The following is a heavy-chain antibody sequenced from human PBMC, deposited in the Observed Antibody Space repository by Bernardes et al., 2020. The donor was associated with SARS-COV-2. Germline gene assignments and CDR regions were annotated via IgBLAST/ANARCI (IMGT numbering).Heavy chain of an antibody. Sequence: GGSLRLCCAASGFTFSRNAMAWVRQAPGKGLEWLSGISGSGGSTYYADSVKGRFTISRNNSKDTLYLEMNSLKAEDTAIYYCAKCVQGSYAMDVWGQGTTVTVS. J-gene: IGHJ6*02. CDR1: GFTFSRNA. V-gene: IGHV3-23*01. CDR2: ISGSGGST. D-gene: IGHD1-1*01. CDR3: AKCVQGSYAMDV.